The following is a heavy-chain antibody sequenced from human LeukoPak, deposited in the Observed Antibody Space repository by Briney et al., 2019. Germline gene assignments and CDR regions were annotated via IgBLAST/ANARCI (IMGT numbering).Heavy chain of an antibody. CDR1: GFTFSSYA. CDR3: ATGRGYSYGYGMFDY. V-gene: IGHV3-23*01. D-gene: IGHD5-18*01. J-gene: IGHJ4*02. CDR2: ISGSGGST. Sequence: GGSLRLSCAASGFTFSSYAMSWVRQAPGKGLEWVSAISGSGGSTYYADSVKGRFTISRDNSKNTLYLQMNSLRAEDTAVYYCATGRGYSYGYGMFDYWGQGTLVTVS.